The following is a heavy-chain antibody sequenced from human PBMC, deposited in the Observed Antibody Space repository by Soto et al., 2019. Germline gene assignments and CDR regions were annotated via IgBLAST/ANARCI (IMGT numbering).Heavy chain of an antibody. J-gene: IGHJ3*02. CDR3: ARGVYGSGNYYTGPSAFDI. CDR1: GGTMSDHG. CDR2: TIPVFNTA. D-gene: IGHD3-10*01. Sequence: QVQLEQSGAEVKKPGSSVKVSCKASGGTMSDHGVAWLRQAPGQGLEWMGGTIPVFNTAKYAQKFQGRVTVTADKCTNIAYMELSSLRSEDTAFDFCARGVYGSGNYYTGPSAFDIWGQGTMVIVSS. V-gene: IGHV1-69*06.